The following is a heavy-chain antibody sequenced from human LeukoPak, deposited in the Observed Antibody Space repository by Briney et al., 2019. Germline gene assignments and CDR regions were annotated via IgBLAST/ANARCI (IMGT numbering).Heavy chain of an antibody. CDR1: GYTFTSYG. CDR3: ARVAYCGGDCLYYFDY. CDR2: ISAYNGNT. Sequence: ASVKVSCKASGYTFTSYGISWVRQAPGQGLEWMGWISAYNGNTNYAQKLQGRVTMTTDTSTSTAYMELRSLRSDGTAVYYCARVAYCGGDCLYYFDYWGQGTLVTVSS. J-gene: IGHJ4*02. D-gene: IGHD2-21*02. V-gene: IGHV1-18*01.